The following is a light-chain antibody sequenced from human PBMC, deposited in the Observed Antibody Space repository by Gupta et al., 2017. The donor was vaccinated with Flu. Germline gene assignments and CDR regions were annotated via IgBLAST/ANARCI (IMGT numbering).Light chain of an antibody. CDR1: SLRSYY. CDR3: NSRDSSDNHQAV. V-gene: IGLV3-19*01. CDR2: AKN. Sequence: SSELTQDPAVSVALGQTVRSTCQGDSLRSYYASWYQQKPGQAPVLVIYAKNNRPSGIPDRFSGSSSGNTASLTITGAQAEDEADYYCNSRDSSDNHQAVFGGGTKLTVL. J-gene: IGLJ2*01.